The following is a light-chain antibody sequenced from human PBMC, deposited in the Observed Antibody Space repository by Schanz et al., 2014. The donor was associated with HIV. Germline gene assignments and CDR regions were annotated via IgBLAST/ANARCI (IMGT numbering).Light chain of an antibody. CDR3: QQFHTYPYT. V-gene: IGKV1-5*03. CDR1: QSISNW. J-gene: IGKJ2*01. CDR2: KAS. Sequence: DIQMTQSPSTLSASVGDRVTITCRASQSISNWLAWYQQKPGKAPKLVIYKASNLESGVPSRFSGSRSGTEFTLTISSLQPDDFATYFCQQFHTYPYTFGQGTKLEIK.